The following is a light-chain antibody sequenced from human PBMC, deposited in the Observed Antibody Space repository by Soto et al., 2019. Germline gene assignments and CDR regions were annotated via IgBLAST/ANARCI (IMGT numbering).Light chain of an antibody. CDR1: QSVSSN. V-gene: IGKV3-15*01. CDR3: QQYSNWPPVT. CDR2: GAS. J-gene: IGKJ4*01. Sequence: EIVLTQSPGTLSLSPGERATLSCRASQSVSSNLAWYQQKTGQAPRLLIYGASTRATGIPVRFSGSGSGTDFTLTISSLQSEDFAVYYCQQYSNWPPVTFGGGTKVDIK.